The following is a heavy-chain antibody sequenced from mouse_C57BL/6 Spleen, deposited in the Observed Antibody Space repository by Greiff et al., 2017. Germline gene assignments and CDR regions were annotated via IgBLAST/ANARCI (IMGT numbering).Heavy chain of an antibody. CDR3: ARQSVNWGQFAY. CDR1: GFTFSDYY. Sequence: EVQVVESGGGLVQPGGSLKLSCAASGFTFSDYYMYWVRQTPGKRLEWVAYISNGGGSTYYPDTVKGRFTISRDNAKKTLYLQMSRLKSEDTAMYYCARQSVNWGQFAYWGQGTLVTVSA. CDR2: ISNGGGST. D-gene: IGHD4-1*01. V-gene: IGHV5-12*01. J-gene: IGHJ3*01.